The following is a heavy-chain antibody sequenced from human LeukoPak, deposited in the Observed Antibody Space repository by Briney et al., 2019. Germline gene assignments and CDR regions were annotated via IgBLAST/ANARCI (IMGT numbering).Heavy chain of an antibody. D-gene: IGHD3-10*01. CDR2: VGSDDNYK. Sequence: GGSLRLSCAASSGFTFSTYGMNWVRQAPGKGLEWVSFVGSDDNYKYYADSLKGRFTISRDNAWSSVYLQMSSLRAEDTAVYYCARAYRGRGSGLEISVTKTYYYYGMDVWGQGTTVTVSS. CDR3: ARAYRGRGSGLEISVTKTYYYYGMDV. J-gene: IGHJ6*02. V-gene: IGHV3-21*01. CDR1: GFTFSTYG.